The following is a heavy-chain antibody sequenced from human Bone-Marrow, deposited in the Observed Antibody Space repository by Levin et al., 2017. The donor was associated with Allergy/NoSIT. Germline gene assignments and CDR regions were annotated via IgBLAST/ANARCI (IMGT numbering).Heavy chain of an antibody. Sequence: GGSLRLSCAASGFSFRSYWMHWVRQAPGKGLEWVSYVSRDGSTSGYADSVRGRFTISRDNAKSTLYLQMNSLRAEDTAVYYCVKERGEQGYRNFDYWGQGTLVTVSS. CDR3: VKERGEQGYRNFDY. J-gene: IGHJ4*02. V-gene: IGHV3-74*01. D-gene: IGHD1/OR15-1a*01. CDR1: GFSFRSYW. CDR2: VSRDGSTS.